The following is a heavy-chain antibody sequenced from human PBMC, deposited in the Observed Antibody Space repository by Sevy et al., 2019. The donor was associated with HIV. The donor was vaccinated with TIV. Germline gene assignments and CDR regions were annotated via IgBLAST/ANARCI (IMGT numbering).Heavy chain of an antibody. Sequence: GGSLRLSCVASGFTFRSYTMKWVRQAPGKGLECVSSISSSGSYIYYADSVKGRFTISRDDAKNSLYLQMNTWGAEVAALYYCARVRPYDTRDFDYWGQGTLVTVSS. CDR2: ISSSGSYI. D-gene: IGHD3-22*01. CDR1: GFTFRSYT. V-gene: IGHV3-21*01. J-gene: IGHJ4*02. CDR3: ARVRPYDTRDFDY.